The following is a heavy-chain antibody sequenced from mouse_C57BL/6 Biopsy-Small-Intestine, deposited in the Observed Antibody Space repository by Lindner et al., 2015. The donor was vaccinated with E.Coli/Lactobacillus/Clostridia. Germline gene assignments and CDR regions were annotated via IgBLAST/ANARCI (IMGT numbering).Heavy chain of an antibody. J-gene: IGHJ2*01. CDR1: GFTFTDYY. CDR3: ARYPLGWGFDY. V-gene: IGHV7-3*01. CDR2: IRNKANGYTT. Sequence: VQLQESGGGLVQPGVSLRLSCAASGFTFTDYYMSWVRQPPGKALEWLGFIRNKANGYTTEYNASVKGRFTISRDNSQSILYLQMNALRAEDSATYYCARYPLGWGFDYWGQGTTLTVSS. D-gene: IGHD1-1*02.